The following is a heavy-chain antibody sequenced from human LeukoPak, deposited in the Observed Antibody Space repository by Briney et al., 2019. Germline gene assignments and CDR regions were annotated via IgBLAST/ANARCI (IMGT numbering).Heavy chain of an antibody. CDR2: INQSGST. J-gene: IGHJ4*02. Sequence: PSETLSLTCAVYGESFSDYYWSWIRQPPGKGLEWIGEINQSGSTNYNPSLKSRVTISVDTAKNQFSLKLTSLTAADTAVYFCARRAYSAAYWKHFDYWGQGTLVTVSS. V-gene: IGHV4-34*01. CDR1: GESFSDYY. D-gene: IGHD1-1*01. CDR3: ARRAYSAAYWKHFDY.